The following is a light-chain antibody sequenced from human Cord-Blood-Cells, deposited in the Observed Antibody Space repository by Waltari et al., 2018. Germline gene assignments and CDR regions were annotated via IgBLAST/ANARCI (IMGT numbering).Light chain of an antibody. V-gene: IGLV2-14*01. CDR2: DVS. CDR1: SSDVGGYNY. Sequence: QSALTQPASVSGSPGQSITISCTGTSSDVGGYNYVSWYQPHPGKAPKLMIYDVSMRPSGVSNRFSGSKSGNTASLTISGLQAEDEADYYCSSYTSSSVVFGGGTKLTVL. CDR3: SSYTSSSVV. J-gene: IGLJ2*01.